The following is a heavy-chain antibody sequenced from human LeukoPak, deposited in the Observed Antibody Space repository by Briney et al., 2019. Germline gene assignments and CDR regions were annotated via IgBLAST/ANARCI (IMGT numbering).Heavy chain of an antibody. CDR2: IDHRGDT. V-gene: IGHV4-34*01. CDR3: ARGATISETGYFDF. Sequence: SETLSLTCAVYGGSFCLYYWSWIRQSPGKGPEWIAEIDHRGDTNYNPSVKSRVTISVDTSKNQFSLKVRSLSAADTAVYYCARGATISETGYFDFWGQGTLVTVSS. CDR1: GGSFCLYY. J-gene: IGHJ4*03. D-gene: IGHD5-24*01.